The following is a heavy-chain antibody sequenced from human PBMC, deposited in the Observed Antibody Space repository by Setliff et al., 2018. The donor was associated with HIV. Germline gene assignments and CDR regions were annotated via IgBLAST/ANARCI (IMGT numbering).Heavy chain of an antibody. V-gene: IGHV4-39*01. CDR1: GGSVSSSSHY. Sequence: SETLSLTCSVSGGSVSSSSHYWGWIRQPPGKGLERIGSIYYSGSTYYNPSLKSRLTISVDTSNNQFSLKLTSVTDADTAVYYCARQGYNYDSSGYLIPAGYFQHWGQGTLVTVSS. J-gene: IGHJ1*01. CDR3: ARQGYNYDSSGYLIPAGYFQH. D-gene: IGHD3-22*01. CDR2: IYYSGST.